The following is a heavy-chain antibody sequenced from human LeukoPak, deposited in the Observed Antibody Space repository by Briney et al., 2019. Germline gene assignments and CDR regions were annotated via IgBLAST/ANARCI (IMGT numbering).Heavy chain of an antibody. V-gene: IGHV3-48*04. CDR3: ARGEGLGTTNGGYYFAY. D-gene: IGHD1-26*01. Sequence: GGSLRLSCAASGFSFSIYRMNWVRQAPGKGPEWIAYIHLSGAPIHYAEPVKGRFSISRDNVNNALYLQMNTLRAEDTAVYYCARGEGLGTTNGGYYFAYWGQGSLVIVSS. J-gene: IGHJ4*02. CDR1: GFSFSIYR. CDR2: IHLSGAPI.